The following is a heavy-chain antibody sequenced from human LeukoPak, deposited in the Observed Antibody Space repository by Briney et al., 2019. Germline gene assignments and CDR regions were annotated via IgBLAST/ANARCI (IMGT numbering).Heavy chain of an antibody. CDR1: GFTFSSYW. J-gene: IGHJ4*02. Sequence: GGSLRLSCTASGFTFSSYWMHWVRQAQGKGLVWVSRTNSDGSSTSYADSVKGRFTISRDNAKNTLYLQMNSLRAEDTAVYYCARPYYYDSSRVDYWGQGTLVTVSS. CDR3: ARPYYYDSSRVDY. D-gene: IGHD3-22*01. V-gene: IGHV3-74*01. CDR2: TNSDGSST.